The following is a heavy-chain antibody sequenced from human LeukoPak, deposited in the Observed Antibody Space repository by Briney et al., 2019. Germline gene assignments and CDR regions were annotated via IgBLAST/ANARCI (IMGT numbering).Heavy chain of an antibody. CDR1: GYTFTSYG. J-gene: IGHJ3*02. CDR2: ISAYNGNT. V-gene: IGHV1-18*01. CDR3: ARVRMVGATSYAFDI. Sequence: ASVKVSCKASGYTFTSYGISWVRQAPGQGLEWMGWISAYNGNTNYAQKLQGRVTMTTDTSTSTAYMELRSLRSDDTAVYYCARVRMVGATSYAFDIWGQGTMVTVSS. D-gene: IGHD1-26*01.